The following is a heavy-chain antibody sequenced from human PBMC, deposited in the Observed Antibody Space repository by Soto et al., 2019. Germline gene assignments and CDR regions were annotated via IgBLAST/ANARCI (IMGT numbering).Heavy chain of an antibody. CDR1: GFTFSQAW. D-gene: IGHD2-2*02. CDR3: TRLYRLAP. V-gene: IGHV3-15*07. J-gene: IGHJ5*02. CDR2: IKRKNDGETT. Sequence: GGSLRLSCAASGFTFSQAWINWVRQAPGKGLEWVGRIKRKNDGETTDYAAPVKGRFIISRDDSKNTLYLQMNSLKIEDTAVYYCTRLYRLAPWGQGTLVTVSS.